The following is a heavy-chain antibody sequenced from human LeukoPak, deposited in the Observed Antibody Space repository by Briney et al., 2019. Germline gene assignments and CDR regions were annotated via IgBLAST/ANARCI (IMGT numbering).Heavy chain of an antibody. CDR2: ISGSGGST. D-gene: IGHD1-26*01. CDR1: GFTFSSYA. J-gene: IGHJ4*02. Sequence: PGGSLRLSCAASGFTFSSYAMSWVRQAPGKGLEWVSAISGSGGSTYYADSVKGRFTISRDYSKNTLYLQMNSLRAEDTAVYYCTKIGSGSYYPDYWGQGTLVSVSS. V-gene: IGHV3-23*01. CDR3: TKIGSGSYYPDY.